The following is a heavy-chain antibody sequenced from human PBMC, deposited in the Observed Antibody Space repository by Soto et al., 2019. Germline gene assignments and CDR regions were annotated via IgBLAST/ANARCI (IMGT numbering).Heavy chain of an antibody. CDR3: TRDNSLGYCSGGSCYSEGYYYGMDV. V-gene: IGHV3-49*03. CDR2: IRSKAYGGTT. J-gene: IGHJ6*02. Sequence: QPGGSLRLSCTASGFTFGDYAMSWFRQAPGKGLEWVGFIRSKAYGGTTEYAASVKGRFTISRDDSKSIAYLQMNSLKTEDTAVYYCTRDNSLGYCSGGSCYSEGYYYGMDVWGQGTTVTVSS. CDR1: GFTFGDYA. D-gene: IGHD2-15*01.